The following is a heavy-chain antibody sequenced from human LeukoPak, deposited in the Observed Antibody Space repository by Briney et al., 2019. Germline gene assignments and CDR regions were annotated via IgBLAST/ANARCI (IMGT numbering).Heavy chain of an antibody. CDR3: AKRRAYNSGYYFDY. J-gene: IGHJ4*02. V-gene: IGHV3-23*01. CDR1: GFTFRSYA. CDR2: ISGSGGST. D-gene: IGHD3-22*01. Sequence: GGSLRLSCAASGFTFRSYAMTWVRQAPGKGPEWVSGISGSGGSTYYADSVKGRFTISRDNSKNTLYLQMNSLRAEDTAVYYCAKRRAYNSGYYFDYWGQGTLVTVSS.